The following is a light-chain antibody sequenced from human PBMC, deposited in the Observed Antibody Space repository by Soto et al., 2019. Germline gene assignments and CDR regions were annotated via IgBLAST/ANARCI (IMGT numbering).Light chain of an antibody. V-gene: IGKV3-15*01. J-gene: IGKJ1*01. Sequence: EIVVTQSPATLSVSPGERVTLSCRASQSVSSSLAWYQQRPGQAPRLLIYDTSTRAAGISARFSGSGSGTEFTLTISSLQSEDFAVYDCQQYIDWPPGTCGQGTAVEIK. CDR1: QSVSSS. CDR2: DTS. CDR3: QQYIDWPPGT.